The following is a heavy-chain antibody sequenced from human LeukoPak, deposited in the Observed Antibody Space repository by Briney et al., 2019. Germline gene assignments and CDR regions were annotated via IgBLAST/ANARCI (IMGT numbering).Heavy chain of an antibody. Sequence: SETLSLTCSVSGDSITGYYWGWIRQPPGKGLEWIGNIYYTGNTYYNSSLKNRVTISLDTSKNQFSLKVISMTAADTAAYYCAGITMVRGVTVIDYWGQGTLVTVSS. CDR2: IYYTGNT. V-gene: IGHV4-39*07. CDR3: AGITMVRGVTVIDY. CDR1: GDSITGYY. J-gene: IGHJ4*02. D-gene: IGHD3-10*01.